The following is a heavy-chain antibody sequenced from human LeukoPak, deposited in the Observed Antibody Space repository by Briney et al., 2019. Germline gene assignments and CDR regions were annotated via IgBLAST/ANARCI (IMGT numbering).Heavy chain of an antibody. J-gene: IGHJ4*02. CDR1: GGSISSGDYY. D-gene: IGHD3-3*01. V-gene: IGHV4-30-4*08. CDR2: IYYSGST. CDR3: ARVAYYDFWSGYYIDY. Sequence: SQTLSLTCTVSGGSISSGDYYWSWIRQPPGKGLEWIGYIYYSGSTYYNPSLKSRVTISVDTSKNQFSLKLSSVTAAATAVYYCARVAYYDFWSGYYIDYWGQGTLVTVSS.